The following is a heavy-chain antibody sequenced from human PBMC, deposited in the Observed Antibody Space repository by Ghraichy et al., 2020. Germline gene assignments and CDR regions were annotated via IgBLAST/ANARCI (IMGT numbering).Heavy chain of an antibody. CDR1: GFTVSSNY. Sequence: GGSLRLSCAASGFTVSSNYMSWVRQAPGKGLEWVSVIYSGGSTYYVDSVKGRFTISRDNSKNTLYLQMSSLRPEDTAVYYCATVRDSSSWLETYYYYMDVWGKGTTVTVSS. D-gene: IGHD6-13*01. CDR2: IYSGGST. CDR3: ATVRDSSSWLETYYYYMDV. V-gene: IGHV3-66*02. J-gene: IGHJ6*03.